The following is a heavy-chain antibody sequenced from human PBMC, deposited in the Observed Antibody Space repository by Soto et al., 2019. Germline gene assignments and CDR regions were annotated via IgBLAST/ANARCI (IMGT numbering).Heavy chain of an antibody. J-gene: IGHJ4*02. CDR1: GYSFTSYW. D-gene: IGHD3-10*01. CDR3: ARPYGSGRRTKYYFDY. Sequence: GESLKISCKGSGYSFTSYWIGWVRQMPGKSLEWMGIIYPGDSDTRYSPSFQGQVTISADKSISTAYLQWSSLKASDTAMYYCARPYGSGRRTKYYFDYWGQGTLVTVSS. CDR2: IYPGDSDT. V-gene: IGHV5-51*01.